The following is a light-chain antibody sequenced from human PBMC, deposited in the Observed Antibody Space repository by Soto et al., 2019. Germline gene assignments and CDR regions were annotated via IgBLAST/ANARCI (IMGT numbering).Light chain of an antibody. CDR2: GAS. V-gene: IGKV3-20*01. J-gene: IGKJ5*01. CDR3: QQYGSSPGVT. CDR1: QSVSSSY. Sequence: EIVLTPSPGTLSLSPGERATLSCRASQSVSSSYLAWYQQKPGQAPRLLIYGASSRATGIPDRFSGSGSGTDFTLTISRLEPEDFAVYYCQQYGSSPGVTFGQGTRLENK.